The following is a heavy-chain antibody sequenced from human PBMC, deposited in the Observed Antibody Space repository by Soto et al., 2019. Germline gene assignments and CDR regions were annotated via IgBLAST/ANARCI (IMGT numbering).Heavy chain of an antibody. CDR3: ARRLPGDYGHWFDP. Sequence: SETLSLTCTVSGVSISSYYWSWIRQPPGKGLEWIGYIHYSGSTNYNPSLKSRVTISVDTSKNQFSLKLSSVTAADTAVYYCARRLPGDYGHWFDPWGQGILVTVSS. CDR2: IHYSGST. D-gene: IGHD4-17*01. CDR1: GVSISSYY. J-gene: IGHJ5*02. V-gene: IGHV4-59*08.